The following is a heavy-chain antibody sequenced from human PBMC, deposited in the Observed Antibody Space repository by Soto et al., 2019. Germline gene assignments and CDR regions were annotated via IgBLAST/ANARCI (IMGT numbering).Heavy chain of an antibody. V-gene: IGHV5-10-1*01. Sequence: GESPKISCKGSGYSFTSYWISWVRQMPGKGLEWMGRIDPSDSYTNYSPSFQGHVTISADKSISTAYLQWSSLKASDTAMYYCARLSYYGSGSYPGYYYYGMDVWGQGTTVTVSS. CDR2: IDPSDSYT. J-gene: IGHJ6*02. CDR1: GYSFTSYW. D-gene: IGHD3-10*01. CDR3: ARLSYYGSGSYPGYYYYGMDV.